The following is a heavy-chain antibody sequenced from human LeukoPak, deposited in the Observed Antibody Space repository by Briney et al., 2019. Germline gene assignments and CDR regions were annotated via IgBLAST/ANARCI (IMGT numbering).Heavy chain of an antibody. Sequence: GGSLRLSCASSGFTFHSYGVHWVRQAPGKGLEWVAFIRYDGSYEYYADSVKGRFTISRDNSKTTLYLQMNSLRSEDTAVYYCAKDGGLHLYYYYNYMDIWGKGTTVTVSS. D-gene: IGHD5-24*01. CDR2: IRYDGSYE. J-gene: IGHJ6*03. V-gene: IGHV3-30*02. CDR1: GFTFHSYG. CDR3: AKDGGLHLYYYYNYMDI.